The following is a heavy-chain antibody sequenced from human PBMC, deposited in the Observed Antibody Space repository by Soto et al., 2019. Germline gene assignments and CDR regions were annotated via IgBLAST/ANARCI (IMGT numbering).Heavy chain of an antibody. Sequence: EVQLLESGGGLVQPGGSLRLSCAASGFTFSSYAMSWVRQAPGKGLEWVSAISGSGDSTFYADSVKGRFTISRDNTKNTLYLQMNSLGAEDTAVYYCAKRAWGTYYFDYWGQGTLVTVSS. CDR3: AKRAWGTYYFDY. CDR2: ISGSGDST. J-gene: IGHJ4*02. D-gene: IGHD3-16*01. CDR1: GFTFSSYA. V-gene: IGHV3-23*01.